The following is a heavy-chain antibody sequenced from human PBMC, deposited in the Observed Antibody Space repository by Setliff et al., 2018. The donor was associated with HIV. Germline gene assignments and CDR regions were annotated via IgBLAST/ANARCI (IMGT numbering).Heavy chain of an antibody. CDR1: GGSISSSSYY. CDR3: AGDVGVSYYYYYYMDV. J-gene: IGHJ6*03. D-gene: IGHD2-8*02. Sequence: SETLSLTCTVSGGSISSSSYYWGWIRQPPGKGLEWIGSIYYSGSTYYNPSLKSRVTTSVDTSKNQFSLKLSSVTAADTAVYYCAGDVGVSYYYYYYMDVWGKGTTVTVSS. V-gene: IGHV4-39*02. CDR2: IYYSGST.